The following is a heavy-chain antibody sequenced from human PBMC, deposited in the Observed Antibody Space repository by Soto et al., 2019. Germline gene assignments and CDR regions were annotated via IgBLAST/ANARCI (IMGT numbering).Heavy chain of an antibody. J-gene: IGHJ6*02. D-gene: IGHD3-10*01. CDR1: EFTFSSYW. CDR2: LNEDGSFT. Sequence: EVQLVKSGGGLVRPGGSLRLSCVASEFTFSSYWMHWVRQVPGKGLVWVSRLNEDGSFTTYADSVKGRFTISRDNAKKTLYLQMNSLRAEDTAVYYCARDLSGRADVWGQGTTVTVSS. CDR3: ARDLSGRADV. V-gene: IGHV3-74*01.